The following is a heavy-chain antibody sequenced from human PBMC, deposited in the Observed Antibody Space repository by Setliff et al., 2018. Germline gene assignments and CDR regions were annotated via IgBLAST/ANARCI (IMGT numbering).Heavy chain of an antibody. CDR2: ISGGGTNM. CDR1: GFVFSNFA. V-gene: IGHV3-23*01. D-gene: IGHD1-1*01. CDR3: ARDQARWLVAAGTFDY. J-gene: IGHJ4*02. Sequence: AGGSLRLSCAASGFVFSNFAMNWVRQAPGKGLEWVSTISGGGTNMDYADSVKGRFTISRDNSNSEVFLQMDSLRAEDTAVYYCARDQARWLVAAGTFDYWGLGALVTVSS.